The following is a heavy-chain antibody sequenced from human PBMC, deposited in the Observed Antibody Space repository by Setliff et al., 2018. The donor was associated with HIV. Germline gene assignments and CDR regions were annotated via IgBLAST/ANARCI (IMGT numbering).Heavy chain of an antibody. Sequence: ASVKVSCKASGYTFTTYAISWVRQAPGQGLEWMGWISTHNDDTDYAQKFQGRVTMTRDTSTSTVYMELRSLRSDDTAVYYCARDRQDYSAGSYIYYFGYWGQGTLVTVSS. CDR3: ARDRQDYSAGSYIYYFGY. CDR2: ISTHNDDT. V-gene: IGHV1-18*01. CDR1: GYTFTTYA. D-gene: IGHD3-10*01. J-gene: IGHJ4*02.